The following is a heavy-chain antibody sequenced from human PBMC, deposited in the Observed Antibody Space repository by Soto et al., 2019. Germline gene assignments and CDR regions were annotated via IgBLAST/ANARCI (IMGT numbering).Heavy chain of an antibody. CDR1: GDTFKNCV. CDR2: IIPLFGTT. V-gene: IGHV1-69*01. D-gene: IGHD3-10*01. CDR3: AAELGFGKLSVV. Sequence: QVQVVQSGVEVRRPGSSVKVSCKASGDTFKNCVISWVRQAPGQGLEWMGGIIPLFGTTDFAQRFQGRLNITTDESTTTAYMELSRLRSEDTATYYCAAELGFGKLSVVWGQGTTVIVSS. J-gene: IGHJ6*02.